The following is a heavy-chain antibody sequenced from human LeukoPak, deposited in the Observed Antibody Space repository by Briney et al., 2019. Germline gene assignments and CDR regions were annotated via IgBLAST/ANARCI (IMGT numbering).Heavy chain of an antibody. D-gene: IGHD3-10*02. V-gene: IGHV3-48*03. CDR2: ISSSGSTI. CDR3: AELGITMIGGV. J-gene: IGHJ6*04. Sequence: PGGSLRLSCAASGFTFSSYEMNWVRQAPGKGLEWVSYISSSGSTIYYADSVKGRFTISRDNAKNSLQLQMNSLRAEDTAVYYCAELGITMIGGVWGKGTTVTISS. CDR1: GFTFSSYE.